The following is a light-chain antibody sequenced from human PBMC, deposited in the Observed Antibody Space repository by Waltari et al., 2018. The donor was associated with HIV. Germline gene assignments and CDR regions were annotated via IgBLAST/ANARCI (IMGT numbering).Light chain of an antibody. CDR2: DSS. Sequence: IVLTQSPGTLSLSPGERVTLSCRASQSVSSRYLAWSQQKPGQAPRLLIYDSSSRATGIPDRFSGSGSGTDFTLTISRLEPEDFAVYYCQQYGSSPPYSFGQGTKLEIK. J-gene: IGKJ2*01. V-gene: IGKV3-20*01. CDR1: QSVSSRY. CDR3: QQYGSSPPYS.